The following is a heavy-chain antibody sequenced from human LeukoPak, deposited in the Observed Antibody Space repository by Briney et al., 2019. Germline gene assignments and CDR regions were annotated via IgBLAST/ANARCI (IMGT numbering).Heavy chain of an antibody. CDR1: GFSFSSSW. CDR3: ARDLVYSSGRDAFDI. V-gene: IGHV3-74*01. CDR2: INSDGSST. Sequence: GGSLRLSCAASGFSFSSSWMHWVRQAPGKGLVWVSRINSDGSSTSYADSVKGRFTISRDNAKNTLYLQMNSLRAEDTAVYYCARDLVYSSGRDAFDIWGQGTMVAVSS. J-gene: IGHJ3*02. D-gene: IGHD6-19*01.